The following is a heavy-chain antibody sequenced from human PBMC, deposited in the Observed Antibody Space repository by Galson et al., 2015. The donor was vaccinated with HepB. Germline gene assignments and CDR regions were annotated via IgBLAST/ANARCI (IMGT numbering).Heavy chain of an antibody. D-gene: IGHD2-15*01. CDR1: GFTVSSRY. Sequence: SLRLSCAVSGFTVSSRYMSWVRQAPGKGLEWVSVIYSGGTTYYADSVKGRFTISRDSSKNTLYLQMNSLRAEDTAVYYCAREGHCSGGSCYGAFDIWGQGTMVTVSS. J-gene: IGHJ3*02. CDR3: AREGHCSGGSCYGAFDI. V-gene: IGHV3-53*01. CDR2: IYSGGTT.